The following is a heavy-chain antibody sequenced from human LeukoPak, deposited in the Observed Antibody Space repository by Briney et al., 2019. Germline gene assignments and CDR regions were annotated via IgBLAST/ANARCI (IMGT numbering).Heavy chain of an antibody. D-gene: IGHD3-22*01. CDR2: IYPGDSDT. V-gene: IGHV5-51*01. CDR1: GYRFTSYW. J-gene: IGHJ4*02. CDR3: ARGGYDSSGYYLDKYYFDY. Sequence: GESLKISCKGSGYRFTSYWIGWVRQMPGKGLEWMGIIYPGDSDTRYSPSFQGQVTISADKSISTAYLQWSSLKASDTAMYYCARGGYDSSGYYLDKYYFDYWGQGTLVTVSS.